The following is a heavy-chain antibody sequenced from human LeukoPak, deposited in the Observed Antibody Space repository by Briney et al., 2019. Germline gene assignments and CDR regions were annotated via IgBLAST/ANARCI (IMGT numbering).Heavy chain of an antibody. D-gene: IGHD3-22*01. CDR2: ISGSGGST. Sequence: GGSLRFSVAASGFTFSSYAMSWVRQAPGKGLKWVSAISGSGGSTYYADSVKGRFTISRDNSKNTLYLQMNSLRAEDTAVYYCASSMIVVVITTEDYWGQGTLVTVSS. CDR3: ASSMIVVVITTEDY. CDR1: GFTFSSYA. J-gene: IGHJ4*02. V-gene: IGHV3-23*01.